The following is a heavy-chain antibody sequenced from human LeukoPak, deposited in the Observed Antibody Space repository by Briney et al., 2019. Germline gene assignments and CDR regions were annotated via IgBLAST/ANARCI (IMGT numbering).Heavy chain of an antibody. CDR2: ISGSGGST. J-gene: IGHJ4*02. CDR3: AKGRTAYCSSTSCYTIDY. V-gene: IGHV3-23*01. D-gene: IGHD2-2*02. CDR1: GFTLSRHA. Sequence: GGSLRLSCAVSGFTLSRHAMTWVRQAPGKGLEWVSGISGSGGSTYYADSVKGRFTISRDNSKNTLYLQMNSLRAEDTAVYYCAKGRTAYCSSTSCYTIDYWGQGTLVTVSS.